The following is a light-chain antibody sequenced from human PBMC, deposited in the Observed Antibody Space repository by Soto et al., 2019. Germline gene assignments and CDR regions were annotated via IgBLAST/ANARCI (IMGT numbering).Light chain of an antibody. V-gene: IGKV3-15*01. Sequence: EIVMTQSPATLSVSPGEGASLSCRASQSVGSYLAWYQQRPGQAPRLLIYGATTRAIGLPARFSGRGSGTEFTLTISSLQSEDFAVYYCQQYNNWPFTFGPGTKVDVK. J-gene: IGKJ3*01. CDR2: GAT. CDR3: QQYNNWPFT. CDR1: QSVGSY.